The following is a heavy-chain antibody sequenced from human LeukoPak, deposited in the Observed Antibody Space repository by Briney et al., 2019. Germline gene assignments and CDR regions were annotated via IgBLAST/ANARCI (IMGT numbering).Heavy chain of an antibody. CDR3: SRESGAFCPFGY. CDR1: GGSISNTNW. CDR2: VSLAGQT. J-gene: IGHJ4*02. Sequence: SGTLSLTCDVSGGSISNTNWWSWVRQPPGQGLERLGEVSLAGQTNYNPSLNGRVTMSLDESSNQLSLKLTSATAADTAIYYCSRESGAFCPFGYWGQGTLVTVSS. V-gene: IGHV4-4*02. D-gene: IGHD1-26*01.